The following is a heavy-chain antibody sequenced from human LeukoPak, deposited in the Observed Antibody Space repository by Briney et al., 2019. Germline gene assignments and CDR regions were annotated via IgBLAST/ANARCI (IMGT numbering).Heavy chain of an antibody. D-gene: IGHD3-3*01. CDR1: GGSISSSSYY. CDR3: ARGARRYDFWSGYIPQPNFDY. V-gene: IGHV4-39*07. CDR2: IYYSGST. J-gene: IGHJ4*02. Sequence: NTSETLSLTCTVSGGSISSSSYYWGWIRQPPGKGLEWIGSIYYSGSTYYNPSLKSRVTISVDTSKNQFSLKLSSVTAADTGVYYCARGARRYDFWSGYIPQPNFDYWGQGTLVTVSS.